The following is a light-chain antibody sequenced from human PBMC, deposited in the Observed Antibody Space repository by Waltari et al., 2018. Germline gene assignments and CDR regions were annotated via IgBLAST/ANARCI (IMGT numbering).Light chain of an antibody. CDR1: PSLSSY. J-gene: IGKJ3*01. CDR3: QQRSNWPSGT. CDR2: ESS. V-gene: IGKV3-11*01. Sequence: EIVLSQSSATMSLSQGDRATPSGRASPSLSSYLAWYQQKPGQPPRHLIYESSNRATGIPARFIGSGAGTDFTPTISSIEPEDFAVYYCQQRSNWPSGTFGPGTKVDIK.